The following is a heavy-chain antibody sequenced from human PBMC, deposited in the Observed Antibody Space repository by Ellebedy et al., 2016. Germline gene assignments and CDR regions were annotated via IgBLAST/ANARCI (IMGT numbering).Heavy chain of an antibody. V-gene: IGHV1-18*04. J-gene: IGHJ4*02. CDR1: GYTFTSYG. D-gene: IGHD3-9*01. CDR3: ARYYDILTGYYNCDY. CDR2: VRPNNGYT. Sequence: ASVKVSCXASGYTFTSYGISWVRQAPGQGLEWMGWVRPNNGYTNYAQKLQGRVTMTTDTSTSTAYMELRSLRSDDTAVYYCARYYDILTGYYNCDYWGQGTLVTVSS.